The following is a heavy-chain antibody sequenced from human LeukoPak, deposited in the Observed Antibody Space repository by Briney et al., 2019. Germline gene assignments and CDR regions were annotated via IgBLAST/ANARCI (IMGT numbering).Heavy chain of an antibody. J-gene: IGHJ6*02. V-gene: IGHV3-23*01. D-gene: IGHD1-1*01. CDR1: GFTFRTYA. CDR2: VSGSGGAT. Sequence: TGGSLRLSCAASGFTFRTYAMSWVRQAPGKGLEWVSVVSGSGGATYYADSVEGRFTISRDNSKNTLYLQMNSLRAEDTAIYYCAKTGYYYYDGVDVWGQGTTVTVSS. CDR3: AKTGYYYYDGVDV.